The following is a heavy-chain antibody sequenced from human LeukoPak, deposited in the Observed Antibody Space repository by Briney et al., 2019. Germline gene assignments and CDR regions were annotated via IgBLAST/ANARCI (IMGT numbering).Heavy chain of an antibody. CDR2: INPNSGGT. Sequence: ASVKVSCKASGYTFTGYYMHWVRQAPGQGLEWMGWINPNSGGTNYAQKFQGRVTMTRDTSISTAYMELSRLRSDDTAVYYCARDLSGAMTTVTCADHWGQGTLVTVSS. J-gene: IGHJ4*02. D-gene: IGHD4-17*01. V-gene: IGHV1-2*02. CDR3: ARDLSGAMTTVTCADH. CDR1: GYTFTGYY.